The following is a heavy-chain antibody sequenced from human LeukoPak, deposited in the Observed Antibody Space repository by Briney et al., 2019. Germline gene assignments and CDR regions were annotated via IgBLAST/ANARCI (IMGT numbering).Heavy chain of an antibody. CDR1: GFTFSSYA. Sequence: PGRSLRLSCAASGFTFSSYAMHWVRQAPGKGLEWVAVISYDGSNKYYADSVKGRFTISRDNSKNTLYLQTNTLRDEDTAVYYCAKASSNYFYYFEYWGQGTLVTVSS. CDR2: ISYDGSNK. V-gene: IGHV3-30-3*01. CDR3: AKASSNYFYYFEY. D-gene: IGHD2/OR15-2a*01. J-gene: IGHJ4*02.